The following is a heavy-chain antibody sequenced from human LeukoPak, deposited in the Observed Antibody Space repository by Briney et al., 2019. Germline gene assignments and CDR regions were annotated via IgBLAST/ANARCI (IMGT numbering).Heavy chain of an antibody. CDR1: GFSFSSFS. J-gene: IGHJ5*02. CDR3: AKGSGINHYHWIDP. V-gene: IGHV3-23*01. CDR2: ILVSGGST. D-gene: IGHD1-14*01. Sequence: GGSLRLSCAASGFSFSSFSMTWVRQAPGKGLKWVSSILVSGGSTYYADSVKGRFTISRDNSKNTLYLQMDSLRAEDTALYYCAKGSGINHYHWIDPWGQGTLVTVSS.